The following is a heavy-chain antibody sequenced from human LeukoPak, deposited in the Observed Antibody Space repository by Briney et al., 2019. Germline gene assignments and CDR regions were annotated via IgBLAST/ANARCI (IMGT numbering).Heavy chain of an antibody. V-gene: IGHV3-48*03. Sequence: GGSLRLSCAASGLTVSSNYMNWVRQAPGKGLEWVSYISSSGSTIYYADSVKGRFTISRDNAKNSLYLQMNSLRAEDTAVYYCAELGITMIGGVWGKGTTVTISS. J-gene: IGHJ6*04. CDR1: GLTVSSNY. CDR3: AELGITMIGGV. CDR2: ISSSGSTI. D-gene: IGHD3-10*02.